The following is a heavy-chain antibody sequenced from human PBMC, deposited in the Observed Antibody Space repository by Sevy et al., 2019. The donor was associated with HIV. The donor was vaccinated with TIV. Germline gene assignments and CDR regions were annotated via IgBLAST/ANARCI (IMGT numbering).Heavy chain of an antibody. V-gene: IGHV3-53*01. CDR1: GFTVNSNY. CDR3: ARLSVYYYDSDGYYTTGNAFDI. D-gene: IGHD3-22*01. J-gene: IGHJ3*02. Sequence: GGSLRLSCAATGFTVNSNYMSWGRQAPGKGLEWVSIIYTGDNTYYTDAVKGRFTISRDNSKNTLYLQMNSLRAEDTAGYYCARLSVYYYDSDGYYTTGNAFDIWGQGTMVTVSS. CDR2: IYTGDNT.